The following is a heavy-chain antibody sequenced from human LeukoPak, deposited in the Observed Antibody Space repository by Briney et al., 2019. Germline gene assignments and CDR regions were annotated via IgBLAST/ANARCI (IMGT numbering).Heavy chain of an antibody. V-gene: IGHV3-23*01. CDR1: GFTFSSYA. D-gene: IGHD2-15*01. CDR3: AKWDCSGGSCYSVF. J-gene: IGHJ4*02. CDR2: ISGSGDST. Sequence: GGSLRLSCAASGFTFSSYAMSWVRQAPGKGLEWVSAISGSGDSTYYADSVKGRFTISRDNSKNTLYLQMNSLRAEDTAVYYCAKWDCSGGSCYSVFRGQGTLVTVSS.